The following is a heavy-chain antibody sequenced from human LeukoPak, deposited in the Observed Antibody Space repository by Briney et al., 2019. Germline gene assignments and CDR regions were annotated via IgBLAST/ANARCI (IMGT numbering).Heavy chain of an antibody. CDR3: ARNRFGSSWYKVWFDP. CDR2: IYYSGST. D-gene: IGHD6-13*01. Sequence: PSETLSLTCTVSGGSISSHYWSWIRQPPGKGLEWIGYIYYSGSTNYNPSLKSRVTISVDTSKNQFSPKLSSVTAADTAVYYCARNRFGSSWYKVWFDPWGQGTLVTVSS. J-gene: IGHJ5*02. CDR1: GGSISSHY. V-gene: IGHV4-59*11.